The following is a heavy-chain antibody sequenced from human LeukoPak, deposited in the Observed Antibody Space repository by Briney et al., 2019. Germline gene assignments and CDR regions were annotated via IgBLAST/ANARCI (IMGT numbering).Heavy chain of an antibody. V-gene: IGHV4-39*01. CDR3: ARASGSYSFDY. Sequence: SETLSFTCTVFGDSVSSSNYYWAWFRQPPGKGLDWIGSLYYDGRTYYSPSLESRVTVSVDTSKNQFALKLTSVTAADTAVYYCARASGSYSFDYWGQGTLVTVSS. J-gene: IGHJ4*02. CDR2: LYYDGRT. CDR1: GDSVSSSNYY. D-gene: IGHD1-26*01.